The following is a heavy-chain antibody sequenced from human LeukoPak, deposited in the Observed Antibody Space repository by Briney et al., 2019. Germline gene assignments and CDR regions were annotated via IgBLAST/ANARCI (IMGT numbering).Heavy chain of an antibody. D-gene: IGHD3-9*01. CDR2: INPSGGST. CDR3: ARGNGYDILTGYYRGHFDY. J-gene: IGHJ4*02. Sequence: ASVKVSCKASGYTFTSYYMHWVRQAPGQGLEWMGIINPSGGSTSYAQKFQGRVTMTRDTSTSTVYMELSSLRSEDTAVYYCARGNGYDILTGYYRGHFDYWGQGTLVTVSS. CDR1: GYTFTSYY. V-gene: IGHV1-46*01.